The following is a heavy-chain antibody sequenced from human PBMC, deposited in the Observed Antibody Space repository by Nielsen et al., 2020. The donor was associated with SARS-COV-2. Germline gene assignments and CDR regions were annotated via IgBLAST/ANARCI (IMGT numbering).Heavy chain of an antibody. Sequence: ASVKVSCKASGYTFTSYDINWVRQATGQGLEWMGWMNPNSGNTGYAQKFQGRVTMTRNTSISTAYMELSSLRSEDTAVYYCAFRGCSGGSCHGWFDPWGQGTLVTVSS. D-gene: IGHD2-15*01. CDR1: GYTFTSYD. CDR2: MNPNSGNT. V-gene: IGHV1-8*01. CDR3: AFRGCSGGSCHGWFDP. J-gene: IGHJ5*02.